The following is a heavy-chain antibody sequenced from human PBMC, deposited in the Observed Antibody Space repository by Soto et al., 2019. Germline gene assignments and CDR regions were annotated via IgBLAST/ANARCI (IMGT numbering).Heavy chain of an antibody. CDR1: GYTFADYY. V-gene: IGHV1-2*02. Sequence: GXSVKVSCKASGYTFADYYLHWVRQAPGQGLEWMGWINPNSGDTIYAQKFQGRVTLTRDTSISTAYMELSRLRSDDTAVYYCARRKAGYYDSSGSGAFDTWGQGTMATVSS. CDR3: ARRKAGYYDSSGSGAFDT. D-gene: IGHD3-22*01. CDR2: INPNSGDT. J-gene: IGHJ3*02.